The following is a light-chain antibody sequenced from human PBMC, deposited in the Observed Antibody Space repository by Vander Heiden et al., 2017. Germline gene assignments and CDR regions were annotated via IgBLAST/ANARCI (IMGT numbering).Light chain of an antibody. CDR1: QSVLYTSKNKNC. CDR2: GAS. CDR3: QQYYTNPPT. Sequence: IVLPQSPASLAVPLGTGAPIICKSVQSVLYTSKNKNCLAWYQQRPGQPPKLLFYGASTRESGVPDRFNGSGSGTDFTLTISSLQAADVAVYYCQQYYTNPPTFGGGTKVEMK. V-gene: IGKV4-1*01. J-gene: IGKJ4*02.